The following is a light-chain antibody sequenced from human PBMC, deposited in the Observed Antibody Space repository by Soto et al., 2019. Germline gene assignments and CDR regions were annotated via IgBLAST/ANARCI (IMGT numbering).Light chain of an antibody. CDR3: AGWDDSLHGLL. V-gene: IGLV1-47*01. CDR1: SSNIGTNY. J-gene: IGLJ1*01. CDR2: RNN. Sequence: VLTQPPSASGTPGQRVTISCSGGSSNIGTNYVYWYQQLPGTAPKLLIYRNNLRPSGVPDRFSASKSGTSASLAISGLRSEDEADYFCAGWDDSLHGLLFGAGTKVTVL.